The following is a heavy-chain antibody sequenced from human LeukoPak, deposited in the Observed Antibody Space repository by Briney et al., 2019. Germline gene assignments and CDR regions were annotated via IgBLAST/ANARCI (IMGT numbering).Heavy chain of an antibody. V-gene: IGHV4-34*01. CDR3: ARGGPATAYDY. D-gene: IGHD5-12*01. CDR2: INHSGST. Sequence: SETLSLTCAVYGGSFSGYYWSWIRQPPGKGLEWIGEINHSGSTNYNPSLKSRVTISVDTSKHQFSLTLSSVTAADTAVYYCARGGPATAYDYWGQGTLVTVSS. CDR1: GGSFSGYY. J-gene: IGHJ4*02.